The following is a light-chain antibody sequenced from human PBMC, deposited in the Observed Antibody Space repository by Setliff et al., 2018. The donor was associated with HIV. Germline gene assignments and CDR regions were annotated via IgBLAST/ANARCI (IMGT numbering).Light chain of an antibody. CDR2: DVS. J-gene: IGLJ2*01. Sequence: QSALTQPASVSGSPGQSITISCTGTSSDVGANNYVSWYQHHPGKAPKLMIYDVSNRPSGVSDRFSGSKSGNTASLTISGLQAEDEADYYCSSYISSSTEFGGGTKVTVL. V-gene: IGLV2-14*03. CDR1: SSDVGANNY. CDR3: SSYISSSTE.